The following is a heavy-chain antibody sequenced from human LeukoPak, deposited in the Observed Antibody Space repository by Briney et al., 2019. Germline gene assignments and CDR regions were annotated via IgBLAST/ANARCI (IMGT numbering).Heavy chain of an antibody. CDR2: FDPEDGET. CDR3: ATILALNWFDP. V-gene: IGHV1-24*01. J-gene: IGHJ5*02. CDR1: GYTLTELS. Sequence: ASVKVSCKVSGYTLTELSMHWVRQAPGKGLEWMGGFDPEDGETIYAQKFQGRVTITEDTSTDTAYMELSSLRSEDTAVYYCATILALNWFDPWGQGTLVTVSS.